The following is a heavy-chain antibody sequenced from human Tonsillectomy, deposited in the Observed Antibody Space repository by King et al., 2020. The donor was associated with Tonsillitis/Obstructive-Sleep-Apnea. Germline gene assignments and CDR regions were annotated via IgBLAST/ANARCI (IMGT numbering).Heavy chain of an antibody. D-gene: IGHD1-26*01. CDR1: GYTFTTYG. Sequence: QLVQSGAEVKKPGASVKVSCKASGYTFTTYGICWVRQAPGQGLEWMGWISAYNGNTKYAQKYQGRVTMTTDTSTSTAYMELRSLRSDDTAVYYCATIESYRLKTRNNWFDPWGPGTLVTVSS. J-gene: IGHJ5*02. V-gene: IGHV1-18*01. CDR2: ISAYNGNT. CDR3: ATIESYRLKTRNNWFDP.